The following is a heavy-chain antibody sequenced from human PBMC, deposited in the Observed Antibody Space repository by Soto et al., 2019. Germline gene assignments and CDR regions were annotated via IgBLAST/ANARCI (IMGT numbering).Heavy chain of an antibody. V-gene: IGHV3-23*01. Sequence: GGSLRLSCAAAGFTFSSYGMSWVRQAPGKGLEWVSTISGSGYNTYYADSAKGRFTISRDNSKNTLYLQMNSLRAEDTAVYYCAKDTGLGGTGSLCFDYWGQGTLVTVSS. CDR3: AKDTGLGGTGSLCFDY. J-gene: IGHJ4*02. D-gene: IGHD1-1*01. CDR2: ISGSGYNT. CDR1: GFTFSSYG.